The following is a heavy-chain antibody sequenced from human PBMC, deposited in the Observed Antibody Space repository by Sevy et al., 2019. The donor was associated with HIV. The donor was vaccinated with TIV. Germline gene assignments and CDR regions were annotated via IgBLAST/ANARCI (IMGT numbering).Heavy chain of an antibody. Sequence: SETPSLTCTVSGGSISSYYWSWIRQPPGKGLEWIGYIYYSGSTNYNPSLKSRVTISVDTSKNQFSLKLSSVTAADTAVYYCVRARGATRYSSSWYYFDYWGQGTLVTVSS. CDR2: IYYSGST. J-gene: IGHJ4*02. CDR3: VRARGATRYSSSWYYFDY. D-gene: IGHD6-13*01. V-gene: IGHV4-59*08. CDR1: GGSISSYY.